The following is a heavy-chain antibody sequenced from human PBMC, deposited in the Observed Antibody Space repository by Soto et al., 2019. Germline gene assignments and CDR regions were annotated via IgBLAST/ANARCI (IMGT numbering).Heavy chain of an antibody. Sequence: ASVKVSCKASGGTFSSYAISWVRQAPGQGLEWMGGIIPIFGTANYAQKFQGRVTITADESTSTAYMELSSLRSEDTAVYYCARAWLINYDFWSGPSPDYYGMDVWGQGTTVTVSS. D-gene: IGHD3-3*01. CDR3: ARAWLINYDFWSGPSPDYYGMDV. CDR2: IIPIFGTA. CDR1: GGTFSSYA. V-gene: IGHV1-69*13. J-gene: IGHJ6*02.